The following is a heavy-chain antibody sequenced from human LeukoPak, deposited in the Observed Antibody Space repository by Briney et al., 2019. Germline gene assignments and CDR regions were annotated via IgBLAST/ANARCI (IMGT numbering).Heavy chain of an antibody. D-gene: IGHD2-2*01. CDR2: INHSGST. CDR3: ARHSKRGYCSSTSCPALRAFDI. J-gene: IGHJ3*02. CDR1: GGSFSGYY. Sequence: KPSKTLSLTCAVYGGSFSGYYWSWIRQPPGKGLEWIGEINHSGSTNYNPSLKSRVTISVDTSKNQFSLKLSSVTAADTAVYYCARHSKRGYCSSTSCPALRAFDIWGQGTMVTVSS. V-gene: IGHV4-34*01.